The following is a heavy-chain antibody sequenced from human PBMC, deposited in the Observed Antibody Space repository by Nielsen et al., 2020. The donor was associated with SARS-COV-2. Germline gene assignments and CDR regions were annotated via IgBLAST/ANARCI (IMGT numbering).Heavy chain of an antibody. CDR2: ISYTGST. CDR1: GGSISSGDYY. CDR3: ARGGSYFDF. V-gene: IGHV4-30-4*01. D-gene: IGHD3-16*01. J-gene: IGHJ4*02. Sequence: LRLSCTVSGGSISSGDYYWTWIRQPPGMGLEYIGYISYTGSTYYDPSLKSRVTISADTSKNQFSLKLTSVTDADTAFYYCARGGSYFDFWGQGTLVTVSS.